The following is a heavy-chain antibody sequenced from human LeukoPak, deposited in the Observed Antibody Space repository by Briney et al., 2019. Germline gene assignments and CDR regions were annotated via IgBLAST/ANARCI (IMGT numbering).Heavy chain of an antibody. V-gene: IGHV4-34*01. CDR2: INHSGST. CDR3: ARAGGTTVVTPPDY. D-gene: IGHD4-23*01. Sequence: SETLSLTCAVYGGSFSGYYWSWIRQPPGKGLEWIGEINHSGSTNYNPSLKSRVTISVDTSKNQFSLKLSSVTAADTAVYYCARAGGTTVVTPPDYWGQGTLVTVSS. CDR1: GGSFSGYY. J-gene: IGHJ4*02.